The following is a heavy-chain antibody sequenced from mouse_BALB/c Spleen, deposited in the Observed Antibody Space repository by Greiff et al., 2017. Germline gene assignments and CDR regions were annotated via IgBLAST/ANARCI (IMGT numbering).Heavy chain of an antibody. V-gene: IGHV5-4*02. J-gene: IGHJ4*01. D-gene: IGHD2-1*01. CDR3: ARDRYYGNGAMDY. CDR2: ISDGGSYT. CDR1: GFTFSDYY. Sequence: EVKLVESGGGLVKPGGSLKLSCAASGFTFSDYYMYWVRQTPEKRLEWVATISDGGSYTYYPDSVKGRFTISRDNAKNNLYLQMSSLKSEDTAMYYCARDRYYGNGAMDYWGQGTSVTVSS.